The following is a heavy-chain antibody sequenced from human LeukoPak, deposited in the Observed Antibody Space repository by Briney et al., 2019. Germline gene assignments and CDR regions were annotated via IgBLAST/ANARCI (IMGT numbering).Heavy chain of an antibody. CDR1: GITFSSYA. Sequence: PGGSLRLSCAASGITFSSYAMGWVRQAPGKGLEWVSAIGRGGASTYYADSVKGRFTISRDNSKNTLYLQMNSLRVEDTAIYYCAKDRGSGWLHDAFDIWGQGTKVTVSS. CDR2: IGRGGAST. D-gene: IGHD6-19*01. CDR3: AKDRGSGWLHDAFDI. J-gene: IGHJ3*02. V-gene: IGHV3-23*01.